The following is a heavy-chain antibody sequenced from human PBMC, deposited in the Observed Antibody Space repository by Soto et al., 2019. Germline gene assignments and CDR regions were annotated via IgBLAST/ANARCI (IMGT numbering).Heavy chain of an antibody. J-gene: IGHJ6*02. D-gene: IGHD1-26*01. Sequence: GGSLRLSCAASGVTVRSYGMHGVRKDPGKGLEWVAVISYDGSNKYYADSVKGRFTISRDNSKNTLYLQMNSLRAEDTAVYYCAKDHGSYSPKVHFSGMDVWGQGTTVTVSS. V-gene: IGHV3-30*18. CDR2: ISYDGSNK. CDR3: AKDHGSYSPKVHFSGMDV. CDR1: GVTVRSYG.